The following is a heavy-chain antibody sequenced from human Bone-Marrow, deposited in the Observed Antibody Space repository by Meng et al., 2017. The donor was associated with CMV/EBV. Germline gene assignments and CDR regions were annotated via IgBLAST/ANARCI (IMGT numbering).Heavy chain of an antibody. Sequence: QGQLVQSGVEVKKPGASVKVSCKASGYTFTDYYMHWVRQAPGQGLEWMGCINPNSGDTNYAQKFQGRVTMTRDTSISTAYMELSRLRSDDTAVYYCTRDAHLTTVTPNWFDPWGQGTLVTVSS. CDR2: INPNSGDT. CDR3: TRDAHLTTVTPNWFDP. V-gene: IGHV1-2*02. D-gene: IGHD4-17*01. CDR1: GYTFTDYY. J-gene: IGHJ5*02.